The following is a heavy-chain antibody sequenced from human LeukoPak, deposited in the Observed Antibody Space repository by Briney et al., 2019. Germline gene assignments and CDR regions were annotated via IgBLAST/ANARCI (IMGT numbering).Heavy chain of an antibody. Sequence: PGGSLRLSCAASGFTFRSYAMNWVRQAPGKGLEWVSAISGSGDSAYYADSVKGRFTISRDNSKNTLYPQMNSLRAEDTAVYYCAKDGTRGHCSSDSCYFGFDPWGQGTLVTVSS. D-gene: IGHD2-15*01. CDR1: GFTFRSYA. CDR2: ISGSGDSA. V-gene: IGHV3-23*01. J-gene: IGHJ5*02. CDR3: AKDGTRGHCSSDSCYFGFDP.